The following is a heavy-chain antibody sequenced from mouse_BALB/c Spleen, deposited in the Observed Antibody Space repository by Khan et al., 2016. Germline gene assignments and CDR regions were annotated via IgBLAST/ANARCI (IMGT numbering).Heavy chain of an antibody. D-gene: IGHD2-12*01. CDR2: IWADGRT. CDR3: SSDYDGFAY. Sequence: QVQLKESGPGLVAPSQSLSITCTVSGFSLTGYGVNWVRQPPGKGLEWLGKIWADGRTDYTSALKSRVSISKVNSKSQVVLKMNSLQTDDTANYYCSSDYDGFAYWGQGTLVIVSA. V-gene: IGHV2-6-7*01. CDR1: GFSLTGYG. J-gene: IGHJ3*01.